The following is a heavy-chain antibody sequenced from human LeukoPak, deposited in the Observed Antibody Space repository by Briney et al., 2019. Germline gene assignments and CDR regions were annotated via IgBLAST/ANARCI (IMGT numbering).Heavy chain of an antibody. CDR2: ISAYNGNT. Sequence: GASVKVSCKASGYTFTSYGISWVRQAPGQGLEGMGWISAYNGNTNYAQKLQGRVTMTTDTSTSTAYMELRSLRSDDTAVYYCARDPYVPNPHRWGFLECTPNPFDYWGQGTLVTVSS. CDR1: GYTFTSYG. J-gene: IGHJ4*02. D-gene: IGHD3-3*01. V-gene: IGHV1-18*01. CDR3: ARDPYVPNPHRWGFLECTPNPFDY.